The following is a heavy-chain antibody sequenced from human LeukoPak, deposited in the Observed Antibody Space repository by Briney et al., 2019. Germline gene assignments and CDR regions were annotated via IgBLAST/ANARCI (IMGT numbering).Heavy chain of an antibody. V-gene: IGHV3-21*01. CDR1: GFTFSSYS. CDR2: ISSSSSYI. J-gene: IGHJ4*02. D-gene: IGHD4-17*01. CDR3: ARDRGDRFDY. Sequence: GGSLRLSCAASGFTFSSYSMNWVRQAPGKGLEWVSSISSSSSYIYYADSVKGRFTISRDNARNSLYLQMNGLRAEDTAVYYCARDRGDRFDYWGQGTLVTVSS.